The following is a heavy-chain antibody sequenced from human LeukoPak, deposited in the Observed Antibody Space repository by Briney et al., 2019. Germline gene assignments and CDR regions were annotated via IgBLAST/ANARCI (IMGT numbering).Heavy chain of an antibody. CDR2: ISISSSYI. CDR3: AREEVVGATIFDY. V-gene: IGHV3-21*01. Sequence: GGSLRLSCAASGFTFSSYSMIWVRQPPGKGLEWVSSISISSSYIYHAVSVKGRFTISRDNAKHSLYLQMNSLRAEDRAVYYCAREEVVGATIFDYWGQGTLVTVSS. CDR1: GFTFSSYS. D-gene: IGHD1-26*01. J-gene: IGHJ4*02.